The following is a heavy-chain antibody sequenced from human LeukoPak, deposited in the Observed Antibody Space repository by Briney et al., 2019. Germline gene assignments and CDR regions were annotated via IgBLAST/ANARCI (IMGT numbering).Heavy chain of an antibody. CDR2: LNSDGTNT. Sequence: QPGGSLRLSCAASGFTFSSYWMHWVRQAPGKGLVWVSRLNSDGTNTYHADSVKGRVTISRDNAKNTVYLEMNSLRAEDTAVYYCARGGLRNWYFDLWGRGTLVTVSS. D-gene: IGHD5-12*01. V-gene: IGHV3-74*01. J-gene: IGHJ2*01. CDR1: GFTFSSYW. CDR3: ARGGLRNWYFDL.